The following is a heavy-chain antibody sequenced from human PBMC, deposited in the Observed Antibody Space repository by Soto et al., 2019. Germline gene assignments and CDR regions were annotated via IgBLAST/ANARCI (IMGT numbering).Heavy chain of an antibody. CDR2: VYNGGAT. J-gene: IGHJ4*02. D-gene: IGHD3-10*01. CDR3: VRGPYCSEIH. Sequence: EVRLVESGGGLVQPGGSLRLSCAASGFSVSSNYMTWVRQAPGKGLEWVSLVYNGGATHYAPSVKRLFTISTHSSHSTLFPQMNSMKPEDTSTYYCVRGPYCSEIHWGQGTKVSVSS. CDR1: GFSVSSNY. V-gene: IGHV3-53*04.